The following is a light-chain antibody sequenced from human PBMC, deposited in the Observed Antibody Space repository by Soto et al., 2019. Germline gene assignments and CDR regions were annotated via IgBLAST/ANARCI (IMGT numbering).Light chain of an antibody. J-gene: IGKJ4*01. CDR3: HQRSGWPRT. Sequence: EIVLTQSPATLSLSPGERATLSCRASQSASSYLAWYQHKPGQAPRLLIYDASNRATGIPARFSGSGSGTDFTLTISSLEPEDFGVYYCHQRSGWPRTFGGGTKVDIK. CDR2: DAS. V-gene: IGKV3-11*01. CDR1: QSASSY.